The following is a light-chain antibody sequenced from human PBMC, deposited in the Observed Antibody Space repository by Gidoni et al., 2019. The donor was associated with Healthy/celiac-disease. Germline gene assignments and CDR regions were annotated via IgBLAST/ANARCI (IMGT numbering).Light chain of an antibody. J-gene: IGKJ4*01. CDR1: QGISSY. CDR3: QQHYSTPLT. Sequence: DPQMSQSPSSLSASVGDRVTITCRASQGISSYLDWYQQKPGKAPKLLIYAASILQSGVPSRFSGSGSGTDFTLTISSLQPEDFATYYCQQHYSTPLTFGGGTKVEIK. V-gene: IGKV1-39*01. CDR2: AAS.